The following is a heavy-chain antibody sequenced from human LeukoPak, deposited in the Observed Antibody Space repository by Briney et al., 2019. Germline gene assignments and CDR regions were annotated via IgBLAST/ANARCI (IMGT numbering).Heavy chain of an antibody. J-gene: IGHJ4*02. V-gene: IGHV3-9*01. D-gene: IGHD3-10*01. CDR2: ISWNSGSI. Sequence: GGSLRLSCAASGFTFDDYAMHWVRQAPGKGLEWVSGISWNSGSIGYADSVKGRFTISRDNAKNCLYLQMNSLRAEDTALYYCAKDDNYDSGSKWYYFDYWGQGTLVTVSS. CDR3: AKDDNYDSGSKWYYFDY. CDR1: GFTFDDYA.